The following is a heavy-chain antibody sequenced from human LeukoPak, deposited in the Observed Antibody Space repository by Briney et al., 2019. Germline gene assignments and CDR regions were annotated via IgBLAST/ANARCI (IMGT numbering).Heavy chain of an antibody. V-gene: IGHV3-30*02. CDR3: AKFALAAGTKNDAFGI. J-gene: IGHJ3*02. D-gene: IGHD6-13*01. CDR1: GFTFSSYG. CDR2: IRYDGSNK. Sequence: GGSLRLSSAASGFTFSSYGMHWVRQAPGKGLEWVAFIRYDGSNKYYADSVKGRFTISRDNSKNTLYLQMNSLRAEDTAVYYCAKFALAAGTKNDAFGIWGQGTVVTVSS.